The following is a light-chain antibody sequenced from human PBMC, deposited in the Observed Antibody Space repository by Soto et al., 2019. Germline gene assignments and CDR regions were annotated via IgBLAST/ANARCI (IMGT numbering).Light chain of an antibody. Sequence: IQRTQSPSSLSASVGDRVTITCRASQNIRSWMAWYQQKPGKAPRLLIYKASSLQSGVPSRFSGSGSGTEFTLTISSMKPDDSATYYCQQYDSYSTFGGGTKVDIK. CDR2: KAS. J-gene: IGKJ4*01. CDR3: QQYDSYST. CDR1: QNIRSW. V-gene: IGKV1-5*03.